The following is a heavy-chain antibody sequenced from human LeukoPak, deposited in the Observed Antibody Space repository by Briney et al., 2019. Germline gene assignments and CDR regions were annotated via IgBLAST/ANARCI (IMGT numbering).Heavy chain of an antibody. CDR2: IIPIFGTA. CDR3: ARSRIAVAGWFDP. J-gene: IGHJ5*02. V-gene: IGHV1-69*13. CDR1: GYTFTSYD. D-gene: IGHD6-19*01. Sequence: GASVKVSCKASGYTFTSYDINWVRQAPGQGLEWMGGIIPIFGTANYAQKFQGRVTITADESTSTAYMELSSLRSEDTAEYYCARSRIAVAGWFDPWGQGTLVTVSS.